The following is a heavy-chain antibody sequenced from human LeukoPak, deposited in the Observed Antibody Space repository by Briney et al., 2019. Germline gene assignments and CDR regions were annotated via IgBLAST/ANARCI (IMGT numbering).Heavy chain of an antibody. V-gene: IGHV3-30*02. CDR3: ARDTYYYGSAFDI. D-gene: IGHD3-10*01. CDR1: GFTFSSYG. Sequence: QPGGSLRLSCAASGFTFSSYGMHWVRQAPGKGLEWVAFIRYDGSNKYYADSVKGRFTISRDNAKNSLYLQMNSLRAEDTAVYYCARDTYYYGSAFDIWGQGTMVTVSS. J-gene: IGHJ3*02. CDR2: IRYDGSNK.